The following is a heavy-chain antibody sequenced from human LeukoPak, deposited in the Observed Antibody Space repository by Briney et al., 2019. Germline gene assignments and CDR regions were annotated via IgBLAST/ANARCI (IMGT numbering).Heavy chain of an antibody. D-gene: IGHD6-13*01. CDR1: GFTFSSYG. CDR3: AKDGVIIAAAAPSFDY. CDR2: IRYDGSNK. V-gene: IGHV3-30*02. Sequence: PGGSLRLSCAASGFTFSSYGMHWVRQAPGKGLEWVAFIRYDGSNKYYADSVKGRFTISRDNSKNTLYLQMNSLRAEDTAVYYCAKDGVIIAAAAPSFDYWGQGTLVTV. J-gene: IGHJ4*02.